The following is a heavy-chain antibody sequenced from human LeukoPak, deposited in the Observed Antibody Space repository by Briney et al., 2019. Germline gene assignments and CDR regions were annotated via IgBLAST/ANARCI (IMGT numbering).Heavy chain of an antibody. CDR3: ARAVFIAAAGMFYFDY. Sequence: SETLSLTCTVSGDSISSYYWSWIRQPPGKGLEWIGYIYYSGSTNYNPSLKSRVTISVDTSKNQFSLKLNSVTAADTAAYSCARAVFIAAAGMFYFDYWGQGTLVTVSS. D-gene: IGHD6-13*01. CDR2: IYYSGST. V-gene: IGHV4-59*01. J-gene: IGHJ4*02. CDR1: GDSISSYY.